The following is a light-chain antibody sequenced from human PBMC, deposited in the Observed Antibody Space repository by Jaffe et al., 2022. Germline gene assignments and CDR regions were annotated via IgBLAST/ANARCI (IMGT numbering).Light chain of an antibody. CDR2: EGT. V-gene: IGLV2-23*01. CDR1: TIGTYNF. CDR3: CSYAGRSDFVV. J-gene: IGLJ2*01. Sequence: QSALTQPASVSGSPGQSITISCTGATIGTYNFVSWYQLHPGEAPRLIIFEGTERPSDISNRFSGSRSGNTASLTISGLQTDDEADYYCCSYAGRSDFVVFGGGTHLTVL.